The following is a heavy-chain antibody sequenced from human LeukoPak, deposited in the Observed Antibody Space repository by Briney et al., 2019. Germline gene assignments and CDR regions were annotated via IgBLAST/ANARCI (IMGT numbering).Heavy chain of an antibody. CDR1: GYTFTSYG. D-gene: IGHD2-15*01. J-gene: IGHJ6*02. V-gene: IGHV1-18*01. CDR3: ARVPVSYCSGGSCFQYYYYYYGMDV. Sequence: GASVKVSCKASGYTFTSYGISWVRQAPGQGLEWMGWISAYNGNTNYAQKLQGRVTMTTDTSTSTAYMELRSLRSDDTAVYYCARVPVSYCSGGSCFQYYYYYYGMDVWGQGTTVTVSS. CDR2: ISAYNGNT.